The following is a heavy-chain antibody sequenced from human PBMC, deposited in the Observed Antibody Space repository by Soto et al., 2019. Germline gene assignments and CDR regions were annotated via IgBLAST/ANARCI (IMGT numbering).Heavy chain of an antibody. D-gene: IGHD2-15*01. CDR2: INPNSGGT. J-gene: IGHJ6*02. Sequence: ASVKVSCKASGYTFTGYYMHWVRQAPGQGLEWMGWINPNSGGTNYAQKFQGWVTMTRDTSISTAYMELSRLRSEDTAVYYCARARRGGPGGDYYYGMDVWGQGTTVTVS. V-gene: IGHV1-2*04. CDR3: ARARRGGPGGDYYYGMDV. CDR1: GYTFTGYY.